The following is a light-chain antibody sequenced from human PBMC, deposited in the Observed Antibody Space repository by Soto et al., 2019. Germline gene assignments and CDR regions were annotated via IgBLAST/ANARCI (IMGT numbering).Light chain of an antibody. Sequence: EIVLTQSPATLSLSPGERATLSCRASQSVRNYLAWYQQKLGQPPRLLIYNASNRATGIPARFSGSGSGTAFTLTISSLEPEDFAVYYCQQRSSCPLTFGQGTRLEMK. CDR2: NAS. CDR3: QQRSSCPLT. J-gene: IGKJ5*01. CDR1: QSVRNY. V-gene: IGKV3-11*01.